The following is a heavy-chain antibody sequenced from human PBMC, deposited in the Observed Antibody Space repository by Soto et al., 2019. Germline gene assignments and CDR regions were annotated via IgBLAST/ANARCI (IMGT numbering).Heavy chain of an antibody. J-gene: IGHJ3*02. D-gene: IGHD6-13*01. CDR1: VGTFSSYT. CDR2: IIPILGIA. V-gene: IGHV1-69*02. Sequence: QVQLVQSGAEVKKPGSSVKVSCKASVGTFSSYTISWVRQAPGQGLEWMGRIIPILGIANYAQKFQGRVTITADKSTSTAYMELSSLRSEDTAVYYCARGQQLVAFDIWGQGTMVTVSS. CDR3: ARGQQLVAFDI.